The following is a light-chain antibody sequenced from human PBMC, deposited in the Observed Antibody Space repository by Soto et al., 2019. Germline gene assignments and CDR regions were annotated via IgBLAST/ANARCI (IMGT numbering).Light chain of an antibody. V-gene: IGLV2-14*01. CDR2: DVS. Sequence: QSVLTQPASVSGSPGQSITISCTGTRSDVGGYNYVSWYQQHPGKAPKLVIYDVSNRPSGVSNRFSGSKSGNTASLTISGLQAEDEADYYCSSYTSSSDLDVFGTGTKVTVL. CDR1: RSDVGGYNY. CDR3: SSYTSSSDLDV. J-gene: IGLJ1*01.